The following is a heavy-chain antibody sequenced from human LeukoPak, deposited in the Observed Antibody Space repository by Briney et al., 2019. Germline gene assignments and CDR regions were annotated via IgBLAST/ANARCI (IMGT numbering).Heavy chain of an antibody. Sequence: ASVKVSRKASGYTFTSYGISWVRQAPGQGLEWMGWISAYNGNTNYAQKLQGRVTMTTDTSTSTAYMELRSLRSDDTAVFYCARGSRYHDWLSPLDSWGQGTLVTVSS. D-gene: IGHD3-9*01. CDR2: ISAYNGNT. CDR3: ARGSRYHDWLSPLDS. J-gene: IGHJ4*02. V-gene: IGHV1-18*01. CDR1: GYTFTSYG.